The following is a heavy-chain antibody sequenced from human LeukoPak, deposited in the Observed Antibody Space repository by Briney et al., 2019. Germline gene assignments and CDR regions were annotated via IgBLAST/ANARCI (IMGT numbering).Heavy chain of an antibody. V-gene: IGHV1-2*02. CDR3: TRAAYCSGGSCSDWFDP. CDR1: GYTFTSYD. D-gene: IGHD2-15*01. J-gene: IGHJ5*02. CDR2: INPNSGGT. Sequence: ASVKVSCKASGYTFTSYDINWVRQATGQGLEWMGWINPNSGGTNYAQKFQGRVTMTRDTSISTAYMELSRLRSDDTAVYYCTRAAYCSGGSCSDWFDPWGQGTLVTVSS.